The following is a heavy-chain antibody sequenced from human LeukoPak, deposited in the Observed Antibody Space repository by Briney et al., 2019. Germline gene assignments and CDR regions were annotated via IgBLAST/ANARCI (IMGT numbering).Heavy chain of an antibody. CDR2: IYSGGST. CDR3: ARDRYDILTGYNPLGAIDI. V-gene: IGHV3-66*01. J-gene: IGHJ3*02. Sequence: GGSLTLSCTLAGFTLGDYAMSWFRPAPGKGLEWVSVIYSGGSTYYPDSVKGRFTISRANSKNKLYMQMNSLRAEDTAVYYCARDRYDILTGYNPLGAIDIWGQGTMVTVSS. D-gene: IGHD3-9*01. CDR1: GFTLGDYA.